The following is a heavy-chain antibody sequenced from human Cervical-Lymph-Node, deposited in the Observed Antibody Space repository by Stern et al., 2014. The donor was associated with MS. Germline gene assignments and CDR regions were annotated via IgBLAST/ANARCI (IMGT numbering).Heavy chain of an antibody. CDR2: ISSMSSYI. CDR1: GFTFSTYS. Sequence: EVQLVESGGGLVKPGGSLRLSCAASGFTFSTYSMNWVRQAPGKGLEWVSSISSMSSYIHYADSVKGRFTISRDNAKNSLHLQMNSLRAEDTAIYYCVRDASVGAMDFDYWGPGTLVTVSS. CDR3: VRDASVGAMDFDY. D-gene: IGHD1-26*01. J-gene: IGHJ4*02. V-gene: IGHV3-21*01.